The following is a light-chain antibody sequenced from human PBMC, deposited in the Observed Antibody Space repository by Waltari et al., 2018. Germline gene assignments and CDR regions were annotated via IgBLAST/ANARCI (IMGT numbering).Light chain of an antibody. J-gene: IGKJ2*01. CDR1: QSVRGN. V-gene: IGKV3-15*01. CDR2: GGT. CDR3: QQYDQWPMYT. Sequence: EIVMTQFPGTLSVSVGAGATLSCRASQSVRGNLAWYQQKPGQAPRLLVYGGTTRAPGVPGRFSGRGFGTEFSLTISSLQSEDLAVYYCQQYDQWPMYTFGQGTKLEI.